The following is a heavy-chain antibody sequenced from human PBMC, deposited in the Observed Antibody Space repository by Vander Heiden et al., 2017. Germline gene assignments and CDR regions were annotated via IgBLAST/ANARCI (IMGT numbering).Heavy chain of an antibody. Sequence: EVQLVESGGGLVKPGGSLRLSCAASGFPFSSYSMNWVRQAPGKGLEWVSSISRSSSYIQNADSVKGRFTISRDNAKNSLYLQMNSLRVEDTAVYYCARGSLEYTSSPLDYWGQGTLVTVSS. CDR2: ISRSSSYI. CDR1: GFPFSSYS. D-gene: IGHD6-13*01. CDR3: ARGSLEYTSSPLDY. J-gene: IGHJ4*02. V-gene: IGHV3-21*01.